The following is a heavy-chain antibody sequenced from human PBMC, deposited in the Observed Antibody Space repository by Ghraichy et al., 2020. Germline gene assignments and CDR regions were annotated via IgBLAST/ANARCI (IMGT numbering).Heavy chain of an antibody. Sequence: SETLSLTCAVYGGSFSGYYWSWIRQPPGKGLEWIGEINHSGSTNYNPSLKSRVTISVDTSKNQFSLKLSSVTAADTAVYYCARGQDPGSSSSWYFDLWGRGTLVTVSS. D-gene: IGHD6-13*01. J-gene: IGHJ2*01. CDR2: INHSGST. CDR3: ARGQDPGSSSSWYFDL. CDR1: GGSFSGYY. V-gene: IGHV4-34*01.